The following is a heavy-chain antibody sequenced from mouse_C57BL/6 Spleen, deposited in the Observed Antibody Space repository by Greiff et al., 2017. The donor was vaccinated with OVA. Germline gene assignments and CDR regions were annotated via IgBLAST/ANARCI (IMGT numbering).Heavy chain of an antibody. Sequence: QVQLQQSGAELVRPGASVTLSCKASGYTFTDYEMHWVKQTPVHGLEWIGAIDPETGGTASNQKFKGKAILTADKSSSTAYLELRSLTSEDSAVYYCTRESTMVPYWYFDVWGTGTTVTVAS. CDR2: IDPETGGT. CDR1: GYTFTDYE. J-gene: IGHJ1*03. D-gene: IGHD2-2*01. V-gene: IGHV1-15*01. CDR3: TRESTMVPYWYFDV.